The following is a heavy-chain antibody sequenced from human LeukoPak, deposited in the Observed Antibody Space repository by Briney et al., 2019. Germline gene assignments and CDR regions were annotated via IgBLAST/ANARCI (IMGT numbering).Heavy chain of an antibody. CDR3: ASGRWSDYLDY. CDR2: ISNDGSNK. V-gene: IGHV3-30*03. Sequence: GGSLRLSCAASGITFRSYGMHWVRQAPGKGLEWVAVISNDGSNKHYADSVKGRFTISRDNSKNTLYLQVNSLRAEDTAVYYCASGRWSDYLDYWGQGTLVTVSS. D-gene: IGHD3-3*01. J-gene: IGHJ4*02. CDR1: GITFRSYG.